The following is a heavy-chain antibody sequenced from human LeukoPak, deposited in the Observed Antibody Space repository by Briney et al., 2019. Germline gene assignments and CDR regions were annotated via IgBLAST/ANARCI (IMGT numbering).Heavy chain of an antibody. Sequence: ASVKVSCKASGYTFTNHYIHWVRQAPGQGLEWMGLINPGGDNTDYAQNFQGRVTMTRDTSTSTVYMGLSSLRSEDTAVYYCARIRDGYNDAYDIWGQGTMVTVSS. J-gene: IGHJ3*02. CDR3: ARIRDGYNDAYDI. CDR2: INPGGDNT. V-gene: IGHV1-46*01. D-gene: IGHD5-24*01. CDR1: GYTFTNHY.